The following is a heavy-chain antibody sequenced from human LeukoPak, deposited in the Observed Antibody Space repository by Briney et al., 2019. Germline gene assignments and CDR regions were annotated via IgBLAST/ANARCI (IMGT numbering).Heavy chain of an antibody. V-gene: IGHV4-34*01. D-gene: IGHD2-2*02. J-gene: IGHJ4*02. CDR2: INHSGST. CDR3: ARGNYCSSPSCYTDLPGASKHRSGQNNFDY. Sequence: SETLSLTCAVYGGSFSGYYWSWIRQPPGKGLEWIGEINHSGSTNYNPSLKSRVTISVDTSKNQFSLKLSSVTAADTAVYYCARGNYCSSPSCYTDLPGASKHRSGQNNFDYWGQGTLVTVSS. CDR1: GGSFSGYY.